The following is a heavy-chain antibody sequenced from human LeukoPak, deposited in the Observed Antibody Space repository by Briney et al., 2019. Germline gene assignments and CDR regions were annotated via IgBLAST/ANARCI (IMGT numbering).Heavy chain of an antibody. V-gene: IGHV3-23*01. CDR2: LSDDGFKT. J-gene: IGHJ4*02. CDR1: GFTFSNYA. CDR3: AREDYSKGGGYFDY. D-gene: IGHD4-11*01. Sequence: PGGSLRLSCAASGFTFSNYAMNWVRQAPGKGLEWVSGLSDDGFKTYYADSVKGRFTISRDNSQSTLYLLMNSLRAEDTAIYYCAREDYSKGGGYFDYWGQGTLVTVSS.